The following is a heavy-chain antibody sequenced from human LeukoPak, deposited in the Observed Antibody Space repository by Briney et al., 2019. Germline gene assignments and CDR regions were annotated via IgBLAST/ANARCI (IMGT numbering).Heavy chain of an antibody. CDR2: IYSSGST. CDR1: GGSISSYY. J-gene: IGHJ4*02. D-gene: IGHD3-9*01. V-gene: IGHV4-4*07. Sequence: SETLSLTCTVSGGSISSYYWSWIRQPAGRGLEWIGRIYSSGSTNYNPSLKSRVTMSVDPSENQFSLKLSSVTAADTAVYYCARPSGDILTGYYGLWGQGTLVTVSA. CDR3: ARPSGDILTGYYGL.